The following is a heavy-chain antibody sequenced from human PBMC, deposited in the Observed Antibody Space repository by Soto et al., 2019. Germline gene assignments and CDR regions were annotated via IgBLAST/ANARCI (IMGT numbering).Heavy chain of an antibody. CDR3: ARDPCSGGSCYRSDY. V-gene: IGHV3-48*02. CDR2: ISSSSSTI. J-gene: IGHJ4*02. D-gene: IGHD2-15*01. Sequence: GGSLRLSCAASGFIFSNYNMNWVRQAPGKGLEWVSYISSSSSTIYYADSVKGRFTISRDNAKNSLYLQMNSLRDEDTAVYYCARDPCSGGSCYRSDYWGRGTLVTVSS. CDR1: GFIFSNYN.